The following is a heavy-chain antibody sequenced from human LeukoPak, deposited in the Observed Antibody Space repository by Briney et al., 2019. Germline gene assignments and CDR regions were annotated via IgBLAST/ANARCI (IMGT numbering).Heavy chain of an antibody. CDR3: AREGGYDILTCYYHDAFDI. V-gene: IGHV4-59*01. CDR2: IYYSGST. CDR1: GGSISSYY. D-gene: IGHD3-9*01. J-gene: IGHJ3*02. Sequence: SETLSLTCTVSGGSISSYYWSWIRQPPGKGLGWIGYIYYSGSTNYNPSLKSRVTISADTSKNQFSLKLSSVTAADTAVYYCAREGGYDILTCYYHDAFDIWGQGTMVTVSS.